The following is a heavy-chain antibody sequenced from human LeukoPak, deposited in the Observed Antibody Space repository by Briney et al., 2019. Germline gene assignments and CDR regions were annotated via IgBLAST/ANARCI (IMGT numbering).Heavy chain of an antibody. J-gene: IGHJ6*02. V-gene: IGHV4-59*02. CDR3: ARGQDYYFYDMDV. CDR2: IYYRGNT. CDR1: GDSVSIYY. Sequence: SETLSLTCTVSGDSVSIYYWSWIRQPPGKGLEWIGYIYYRGNTNYNPSLKSRVIISVDTSKNQFSLKLSSVTAADTAVYYCARGQDYYFYDMDVWGQGTTVTVSS.